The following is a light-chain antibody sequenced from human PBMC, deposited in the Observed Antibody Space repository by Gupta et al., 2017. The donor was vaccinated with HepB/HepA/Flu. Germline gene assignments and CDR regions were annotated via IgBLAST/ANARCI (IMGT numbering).Light chain of an antibody. CDR1: QDISNY. J-gene: IGKJ4*01. V-gene: IGKV1-33*01. Sequence: DIQMTQSPSPLSASVGDRVTITCQASQDISNYLNWYQQKPGKAPKLLIYNASNLETGVPSRFSGSGSGTDFTFTISSLQPEDIATYYCQQYDNLLLTFGGGTKVEIK. CDR3: QQYDNLLLT. CDR2: NAS.